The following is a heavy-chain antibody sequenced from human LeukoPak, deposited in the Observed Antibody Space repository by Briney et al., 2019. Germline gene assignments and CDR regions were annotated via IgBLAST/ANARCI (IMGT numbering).Heavy chain of an antibody. J-gene: IGHJ4*02. V-gene: IGHV3-23*01. CDR1: GFTFNSYA. Sequence: GGSLRLSCAASGFTFNSYAMNWVRQAPGKGLEWVSAISGSGGSTYCVDSVRGRFTISRDNPKNTLYLQMNGLRAEDTAVYYCAKDRRSSDWSPDCWGQGTLVTVSS. D-gene: IGHD6-19*01. CDR3: AKDRRSSDWSPDC. CDR2: ISGSGGST.